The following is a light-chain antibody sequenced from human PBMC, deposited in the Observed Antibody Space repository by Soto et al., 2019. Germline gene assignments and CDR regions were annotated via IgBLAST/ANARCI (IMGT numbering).Light chain of an antibody. V-gene: IGKV3-20*01. Sequence: EIVLTQSPATLSLSPGERATLSCRASQSVSVTYLAWYQQKPAQPPRLLIYATSTRTSGIPDRFSGSGSGTDFTLTISRLEPEDFAVYYCQQYVRSPWTFGQGTKVDIK. J-gene: IGKJ1*01. CDR3: QQYVRSPWT. CDR2: ATS. CDR1: QSVSVTY.